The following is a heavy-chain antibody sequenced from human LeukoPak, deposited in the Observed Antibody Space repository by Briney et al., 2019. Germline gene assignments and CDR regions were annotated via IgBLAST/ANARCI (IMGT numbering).Heavy chain of an antibody. D-gene: IGHD1-26*01. J-gene: IGHJ4*02. Sequence: ASVKVSCKASGYTFTSYDINWVRQATGQGLEWMGWINPNSGGTNYAQKFQGRVTMARDTSISTAYMELSRLRSDDTAVYYCARAWGYSGSYLGYWGQGTLVTVSS. CDR1: GYTFTSYD. CDR2: INPNSGGT. CDR3: ARAWGYSGSYLGY. V-gene: IGHV1-2*02.